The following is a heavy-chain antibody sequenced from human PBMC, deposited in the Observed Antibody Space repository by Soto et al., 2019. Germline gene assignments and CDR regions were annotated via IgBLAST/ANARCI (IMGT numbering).Heavy chain of an antibody. D-gene: IGHD5-12*01. CDR3: ARDLRYSGYDLGGHWFDP. CDR2: ISAYNGNT. Sequence: ASVKVSCKASRYTFTSYGMSWVRQAPEQGLEWMGWISAYNGNTNYAQKLQGRFTMTTDTSTSTAYMELRSLRSDDTAAYYCARDLRYSGYDLGGHWFDPWGQGTLVTVSS. J-gene: IGHJ5*02. V-gene: IGHV1-18*04. CDR1: RYTFTSYG.